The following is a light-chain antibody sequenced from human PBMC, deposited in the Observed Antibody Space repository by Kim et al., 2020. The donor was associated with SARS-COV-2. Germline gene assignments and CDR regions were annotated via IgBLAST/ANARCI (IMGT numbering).Light chain of an antibody. J-gene: IGKJ1*01. CDR2: WAS. CDR3: QQYYSTRT. Sequence: SATINCNSSQSVLYSSNNKNYLAWYQQKPGQPPKLLIYWASTRESGVPDRFSGSGSGTDFTLTISSLQAEDVAVYYCQQYYSTRTFGQGTKVDIK. V-gene: IGKV4-1*01. CDR1: QSVLYSSNNKNY.